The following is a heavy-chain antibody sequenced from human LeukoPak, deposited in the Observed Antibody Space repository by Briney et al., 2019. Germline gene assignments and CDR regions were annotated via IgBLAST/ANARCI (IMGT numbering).Heavy chain of an antibody. V-gene: IGHV3-33*06. CDR1: GFTFSSYG. J-gene: IGHJ4*02. CDR2: IWYDGSNK. Sequence: GGSLRLSGAASGFTFSSYGMHWVRQAPGKGLEWVAVIWYDGSNKYYADSVKGRFTISRDNSKNTLYLQMNSLRAEDTAVYYCAKDSSGWYARHFDYWGQGTLVTVSS. CDR3: AKDSSGWYARHFDY. D-gene: IGHD6-19*01.